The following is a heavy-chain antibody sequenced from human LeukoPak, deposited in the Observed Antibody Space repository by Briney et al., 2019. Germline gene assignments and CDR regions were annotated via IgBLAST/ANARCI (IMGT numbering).Heavy chain of an antibody. CDR2: IYYSGST. V-gene: IGHV4-30-4*08. Sequence: SETLSLTCTVSGGSISSGDYYWSWIRQPPGKGLEWIGYIYYSGSTYYDPSLKSRVTISVDTSKNQFSLKLSSVTAADTAVYYCALTYYYDSSGYYFDYWGQGTLVAVSS. CDR3: ALTYYYDSSGYYFDY. J-gene: IGHJ4*02. CDR1: GGSISSGDYY. D-gene: IGHD3-22*01.